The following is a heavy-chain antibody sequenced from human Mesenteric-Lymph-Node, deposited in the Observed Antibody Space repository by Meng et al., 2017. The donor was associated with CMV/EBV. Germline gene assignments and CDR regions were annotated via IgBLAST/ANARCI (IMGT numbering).Heavy chain of an antibody. J-gene: IGHJ4*02. V-gene: IGHV3-23*01. CDR3: AKDRDHQLMSYLDH. CDR1: GFTFSSYA. CDR2: ISGSGGST. D-gene: IGHD2-2*01. Sequence: GGSLRLSCAASGFTFSSYAMSWVRQAPGKGLEWVSAISGSGGSTYYADSVKGRFTISRDNAKNTLFLEMNSLRGEDTAVYYCAKDRDHQLMSYLDHWGQGTLVTVSS.